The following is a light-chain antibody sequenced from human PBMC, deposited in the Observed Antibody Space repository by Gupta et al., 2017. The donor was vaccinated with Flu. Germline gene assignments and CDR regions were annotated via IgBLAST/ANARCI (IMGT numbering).Light chain of an antibody. CDR1: QSINTY. CDR3: QQRDSIPRT. J-gene: IGKJ1*01. V-gene: IGKV1-39*01. CDR2: AAS. Sequence: DIQMTQSPSSLSASVGDRVTITCRASQSINTYLNWYQQKPGKAPKLLIYAASSLQSGVPSRFSGSGSGTDFTLTISSLQPEDFATYCCQQRDSIPRTFGQGTKVEIK.